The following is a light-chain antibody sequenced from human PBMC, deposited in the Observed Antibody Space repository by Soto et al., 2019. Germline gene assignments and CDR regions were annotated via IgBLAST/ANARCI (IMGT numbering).Light chain of an antibody. CDR3: QQYYNTPYT. V-gene: IGKV4-1*01. Sequence: DIVMTQSPDFLAVSLGERATITCKSSQNVLYRSSNKSYLAWYQQRPGQPPRLLLYWASTRESGVPDRFIGSGSETDFTLTSSSLQAGDEAIEHCQQYYNTPYTFGQGTTLEIK. CDR1: QNVLYRSSNKSY. J-gene: IGKJ2*01. CDR2: WAS.